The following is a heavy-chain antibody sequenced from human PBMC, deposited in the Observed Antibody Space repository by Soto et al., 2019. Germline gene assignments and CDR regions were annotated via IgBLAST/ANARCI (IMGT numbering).Heavy chain of an antibody. CDR2: IYYSGST. V-gene: IGHV4-59*01. CDR1: GGSISSYY. Sequence: LSLTCTVSGGSISSYYWSWIRQPPGKGLEWIGYIYYSGSTNYNPSLKSRVTISVDTSKNQFSLKLSSVTAADTAVYYCARAVGPLYYYYGMDVWGQGTTVTVSS. CDR3: ARAVGPLYYYYGMDV. J-gene: IGHJ6*02.